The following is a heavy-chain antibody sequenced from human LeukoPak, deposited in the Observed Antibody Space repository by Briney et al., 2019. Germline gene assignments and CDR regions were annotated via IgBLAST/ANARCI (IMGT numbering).Heavy chain of an antibody. D-gene: IGHD5-12*01. J-gene: IGHJ4*02. V-gene: IGHV6-1*01. CDR2: TYYRSKWYN. Sequence: SQTLSLTCAISGDSVSSNSAAWNWIRQSPSRGLEWLGRTYYRSKWYNGYAVSVKSRVTINPDTSKNQFSLQLNSVTPKDTAVYYCARVFSSAYDTSFDYWGQGTLVTVSS. CDR1: GDSVSSNSAA. CDR3: ARVFSSAYDTSFDY.